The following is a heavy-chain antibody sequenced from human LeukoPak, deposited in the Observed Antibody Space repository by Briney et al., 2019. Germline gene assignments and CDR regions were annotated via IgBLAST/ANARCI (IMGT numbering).Heavy chain of an antibody. CDR2: IYYSGST. D-gene: IGHD5-18*01. J-gene: IGHJ4*02. Sequence: SETLSLTCTVSGGSVSSSGHFWNWVRQTPGKGLEWIGYIYYSGSTNYNPSLKSRVTISLDTSKNQFSLKLSSVTAADTAVYYYAKLGYPDYWGQGILVTVSS. V-gene: IGHV4-61*08. CDR3: AKLGYPDY. CDR1: GGSVSSSGHF.